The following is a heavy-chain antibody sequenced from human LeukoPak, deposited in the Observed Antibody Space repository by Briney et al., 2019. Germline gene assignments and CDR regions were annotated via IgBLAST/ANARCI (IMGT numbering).Heavy chain of an antibody. CDR2: INSDGSST. CDR1: GFIFSSYW. V-gene: IGHV3-74*01. Sequence: GGSLRLSCSASGFIFSSYWMHWVRQAPGKGLVWVSYINSDGSSTSYADSVKGRFTISRDNAKNTLYLQMNSLRAEDTAVYYCARDRYCSSTSCYSRAFDIWGQGTMVTVSS. D-gene: IGHD2-2*02. CDR3: ARDRYCSSTSCYSRAFDI. J-gene: IGHJ3*02.